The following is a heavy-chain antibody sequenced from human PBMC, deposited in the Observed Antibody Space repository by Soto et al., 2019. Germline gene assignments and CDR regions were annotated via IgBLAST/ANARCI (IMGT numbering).Heavy chain of an antibody. J-gene: IGHJ5*02. CDR2: IWYDGSNK. CDR3: ARDRRGYCSGGSCYFWFDP. Sequence: QVQLVESGGGVVQPGRSLRLSCAASGFTFSSYGMHWVRQAPGKGLEWVAVIWYDGSNKYYADSVKGRFTISRDNSKNTLYLQMNSLRAEDTAVYYCARDRRGYCSGGSCYFWFDPWGQGTLVTVSS. D-gene: IGHD2-15*01. V-gene: IGHV3-33*01. CDR1: GFTFSSYG.